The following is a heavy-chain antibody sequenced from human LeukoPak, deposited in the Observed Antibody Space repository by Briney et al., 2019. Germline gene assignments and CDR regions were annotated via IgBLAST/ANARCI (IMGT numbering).Heavy chain of an antibody. CDR2: IDPSDSYT. CDR1: GYIFTSYW. Sequence: GESLKISCKGSGYIFTSYWISWVRQMPGKGLEWMGRIDPSDSYTNYSPSFQGHVTISADKSISTAYLQWSSLKASDTAMYYCARQGGYYYPFDYWGQGTLVTVSS. D-gene: IGHD3-22*01. J-gene: IGHJ4*02. CDR3: ARQGGYYYPFDY. V-gene: IGHV5-10-1*01.